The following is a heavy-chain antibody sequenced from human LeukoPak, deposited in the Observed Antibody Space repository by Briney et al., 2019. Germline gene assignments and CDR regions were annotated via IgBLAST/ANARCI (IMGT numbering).Heavy chain of an antibody. CDR1: GGSISSYY. V-gene: IGHV4-4*07. CDR2: IYTSGST. D-gene: IGHD5-12*01. Sequence: SETLSLTCTVSGGSISSYYWSWIRQPAGKGLEWIGRIYTSGSTNYNPSLKSRVTISVDTSKNQFSLKLSSVTAADTAVYYCARGFRGYAPSTSYYYGMDVWGQGTTVTVSS. CDR3: ARGFRGYAPSTSYYYGMDV. J-gene: IGHJ6*02.